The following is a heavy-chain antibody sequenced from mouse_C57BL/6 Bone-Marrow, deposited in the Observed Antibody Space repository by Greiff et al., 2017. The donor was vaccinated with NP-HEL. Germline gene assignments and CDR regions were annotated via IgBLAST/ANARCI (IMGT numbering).Heavy chain of an antibody. CDR3: ARDHYYGSSYDLYYFDY. D-gene: IGHD1-1*01. CDR1: GYTFTDYY. V-gene: IGHV1-84*01. J-gene: IGHJ2*01. Sequence: QVQLQQSGPELVKPGASVKISCKASGYTFTDYYINWVKQRPGQGLEWIGWIYPGSGNTKYNEKFKGKATLTVDTSSSTAYMQLSSLTSEDSAVYFCARDHYYGSSYDLYYFDYWGQGTTLTVSS. CDR2: IYPGSGNT.